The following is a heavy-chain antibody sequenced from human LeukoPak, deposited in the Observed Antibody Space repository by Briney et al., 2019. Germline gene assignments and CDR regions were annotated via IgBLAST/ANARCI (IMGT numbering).Heavy chain of an antibody. J-gene: IGHJ4*02. CDR2: ISTTGSTI. CDR1: GFTFSSYE. D-gene: IGHD3-10*02. Sequence: PGGSLRLSCAASGFTFSSYEMNWVRQAPGKGLEWISYISTTGSTIYNTDIVQGRFTIYRDKARSSLYLQMNSLRAEDTAVYYCARNFSYYVLWGQGTLVTVSS. V-gene: IGHV3-48*03. CDR3: ARNFSYYVL.